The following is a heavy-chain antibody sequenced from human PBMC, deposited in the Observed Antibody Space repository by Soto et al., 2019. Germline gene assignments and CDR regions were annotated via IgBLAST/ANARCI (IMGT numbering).Heavy chain of an antibody. Sequence: SETLSLTCSVSGGSDSSSSNYWRWIREPPGKGLDWIGYIYYSGSTNYNPSLKSRVSISVETSKNTFSLKVASATAADTAVYYCARQYTSASYPWSQGTLVTVS. CDR2: IYYSGST. D-gene: IGHD2-2*02. CDR3: ARQYTSASYP. CDR1: GGSDSSSSNY. V-gene: IGHV4-61*01. J-gene: IGHJ5*02.